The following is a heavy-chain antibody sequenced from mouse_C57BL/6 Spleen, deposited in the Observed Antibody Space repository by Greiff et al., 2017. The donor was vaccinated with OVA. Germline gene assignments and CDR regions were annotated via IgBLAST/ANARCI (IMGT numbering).Heavy chain of an antibody. Sequence: VQLQQPGAELVRPGSSVKLSCKASGYTFTSYWMNWVKQRPIQGLEWIGNIDPSDSETHYNQKFKDKATVTVDKSSSTAYMQLSSLTSEDSAVYYCARSEYYYGTVDVWGTGTTVTVSS. J-gene: IGHJ1*03. V-gene: IGHV1-52*01. D-gene: IGHD1-1*01. CDR1: GYTFTSYW. CDR3: ARSEYYYGTVDV. CDR2: IDPSDSET.